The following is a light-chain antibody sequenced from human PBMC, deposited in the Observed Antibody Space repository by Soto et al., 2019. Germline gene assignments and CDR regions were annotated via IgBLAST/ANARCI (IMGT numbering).Light chain of an antibody. Sequence: EIVLTQSPATLSLSPGERATLSCRASQSVSSYLAWYQQKPGQAPRLLIYDAPNRATGIPARFSGSGSGTDSPLTISSLEPEDFAVYYCQQRSNWPPLTFGGGTKVEIK. V-gene: IGKV3-11*01. CDR2: DAP. CDR1: QSVSSY. J-gene: IGKJ4*01. CDR3: QQRSNWPPLT.